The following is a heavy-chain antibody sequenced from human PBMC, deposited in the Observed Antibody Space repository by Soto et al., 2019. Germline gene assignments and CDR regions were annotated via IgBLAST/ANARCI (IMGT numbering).Heavy chain of an antibody. CDR2: INPNSGGT. CDR3: ARGTSIAARPGYYYYYGMDV. Sequence: GASVKVSCKASGYTFTGYYMHWVRQAPGQGLEWMGWINPNSGGTNYAQKFQGWVTMTRDTSISTAYMELSRLRSDDTAVYYCARGTSIAARPGYYYYYGMDVWGQGTTVTVYS. D-gene: IGHD6-6*01. CDR1: GYTFTGYY. J-gene: IGHJ6*02. V-gene: IGHV1-2*04.